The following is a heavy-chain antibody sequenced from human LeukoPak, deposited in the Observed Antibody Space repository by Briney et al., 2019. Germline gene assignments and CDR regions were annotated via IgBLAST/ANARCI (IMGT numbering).Heavy chain of an antibody. D-gene: IGHD5-12*01. J-gene: IGHJ4*02. V-gene: IGHV3-7*03. Sequence: GGSLRLSCAASGFTFRSYWMIWVRQAPGKGLEWVANIKQDGSEKYYVDSVKGRFTISRDNAKNSLYLQMNSLRAEDTAVYYCARRATTIDFWGQGTLVTVPS. CDR1: GFTFRSYW. CDR2: IKQDGSEK. CDR3: ARRATTIDF.